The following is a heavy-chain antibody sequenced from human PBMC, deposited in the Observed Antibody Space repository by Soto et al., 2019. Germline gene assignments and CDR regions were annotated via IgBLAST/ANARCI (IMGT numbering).Heavy chain of an antibody. Sequence: EVQLLESGGGLVQPGGSLRLSCVASGFTFKNYDMRWVRQAPGTGLEWVSGISGSGGVTYYADSVKGRFTISRDNSKNTLYLQMNSLRANDTAVYYCAKDRQFRSYYESAGHYNNWGQGTLVTVSS. CDR3: AKDRQFRSYYESAGHYNN. D-gene: IGHD3-10*01. V-gene: IGHV3-23*01. CDR1: GFTFKNYD. CDR2: ISGSGGVT. J-gene: IGHJ4*02.